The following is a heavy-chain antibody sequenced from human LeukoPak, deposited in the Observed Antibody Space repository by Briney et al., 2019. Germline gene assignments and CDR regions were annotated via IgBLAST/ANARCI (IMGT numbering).Heavy chain of an antibody. CDR3: AREQSFVGSNSFDY. CDR1: GYTFTSYT. J-gene: IGHJ4*02. CDR2: INSDSGHT. Sequence: ASVKVSCKASGYTFTSYTMHWVRQAPGQRLEWMGWINSDSGHTKYSQDLRGRVTFTSDTSAAITYMELSSLRSEDMAVYYCAREQSFVGSNSFDYWGQGTLVTVSS. V-gene: IGHV1-3*03. D-gene: IGHD3-10*01.